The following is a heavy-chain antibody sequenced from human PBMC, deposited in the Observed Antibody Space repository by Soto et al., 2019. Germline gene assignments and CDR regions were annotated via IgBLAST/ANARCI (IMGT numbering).Heavy chain of an antibody. V-gene: IGHV3-23*01. CDR3: AKDLDVSSGLDV. CDR1: GFTFSSYA. Sequence: LRLSCAASGFTFSSYAMSWVRQAPGKGLEWVSAISGSGGSTYYADSVKGRFTISRDNSTNTLYLQMNSLRAEDTAVYHCAKDLDVSSGLDVWGPGTTVTVSS. CDR2: ISGSGGST. J-gene: IGHJ6*02.